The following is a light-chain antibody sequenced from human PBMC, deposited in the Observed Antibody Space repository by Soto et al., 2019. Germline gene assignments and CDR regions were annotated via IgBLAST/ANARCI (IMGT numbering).Light chain of an antibody. CDR2: GTS. V-gene: IGKV3-15*01. Sequence: EIVMTQSPVTLSVSPGERATLSCRASQNISRSLAWYQQKPGQGPSLLIYGTSTRAGGVPARFSGGGSGTEFTLTISSLQRDDFATYYCQQYSTYSRTFGQGTKVEIK. CDR1: QNISRS. J-gene: IGKJ1*01. CDR3: QQYSTYSRT.